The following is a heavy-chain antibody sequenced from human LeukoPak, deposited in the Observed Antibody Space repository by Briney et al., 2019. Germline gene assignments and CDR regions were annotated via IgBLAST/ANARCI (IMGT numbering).Heavy chain of an antibody. CDR2: INPNSGGT. CDR3: ARDYTYDFWSGYYQQIAFDI. J-gene: IGHJ3*02. D-gene: IGHD3-3*01. CDR1: GYTFTGYS. Sequence: ASVKVSCKASGYTFTGYSMHWVRQAPGQGLEWMGWINPNSGGTNYAQKFQGRVTMTRDTSISTAYMELSRLRSDDTAVYYCARDYTYDFWSGYYQQIAFDIWGQGTMVTVSS. V-gene: IGHV1-2*02.